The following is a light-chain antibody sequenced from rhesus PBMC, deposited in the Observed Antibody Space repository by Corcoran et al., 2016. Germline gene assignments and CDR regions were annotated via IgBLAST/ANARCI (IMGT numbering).Light chain of an antibody. CDR3: KQYYDYPLT. V-gene: IGKV1S8*01. Sequence: DIQMTQSPSALSASIGDRVTISCRASQNIYTNVSWYQQKPRKAPEFLLYALSTLQTGIPSRFSGSGSSTDFTLTLSILQPEDSATYFCKQYYDYPLTFGGGTKVEIK. CDR1: QNIYTN. CDR2: ALS. J-gene: IGKJ4*01.